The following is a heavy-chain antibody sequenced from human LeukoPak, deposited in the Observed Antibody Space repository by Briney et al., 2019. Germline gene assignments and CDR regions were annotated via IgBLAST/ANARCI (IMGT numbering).Heavy chain of an antibody. D-gene: IGHD3-10*01. Sequence: SETLSLTCTVSGGSISSGGYYWSWIRPHPGKGLEWIGYIYYSGSTYYNPSLKSRVTISVDTSKNQFSPKLSSVTAADTAVYYCARELSTMVRGVILTVNWFDPWGQGTLVTVSS. CDR1: GGSISSGGYY. V-gene: IGHV4-31*03. CDR3: ARELSTMVRGVILTVNWFDP. J-gene: IGHJ5*02. CDR2: IYYSGST.